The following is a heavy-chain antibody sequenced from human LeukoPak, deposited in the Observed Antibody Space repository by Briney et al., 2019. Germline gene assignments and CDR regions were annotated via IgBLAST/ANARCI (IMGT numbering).Heavy chain of an antibody. CDR1: GGTFSSYD. V-gene: IGHV1-69*06. J-gene: IGHJ4*02. Sequence: ASVKVSCKASGGTFSSYDISWVRQAPGQGLEWMGGIMPISGTANYAQKFQGRVTITADKPTNTAYMELSSLRSEDTAVYYCASGRTDIVVVPATLRNYYFDYWGQGTLVTVSS. CDR3: ASGRTDIVVVPATLRNYYFDY. CDR2: IMPISGTA. D-gene: IGHD2-2*01.